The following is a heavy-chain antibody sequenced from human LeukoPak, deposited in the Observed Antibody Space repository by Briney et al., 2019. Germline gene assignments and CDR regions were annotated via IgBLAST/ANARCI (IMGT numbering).Heavy chain of an antibody. CDR2: TNPSSRNR. CDR1: GYTFTDYE. Sequence: GASVKVSCKASGYTFTDYEINWVRQASGQGLEWMGWTNPSSRNRAYAPRFEGRVTMTTDTSTSTAYMELRSLTSEDTAVYYCARNPSRSDTYFDLWGHGTLVTVSS. V-gene: IGHV1-8*01. D-gene: IGHD5-18*01. CDR3: ARNPSRSDTYFDL. J-gene: IGHJ4*01.